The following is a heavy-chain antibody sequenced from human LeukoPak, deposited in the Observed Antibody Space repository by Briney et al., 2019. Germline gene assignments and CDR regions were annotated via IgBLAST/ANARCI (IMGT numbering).Heavy chain of an antibody. Sequence: SETLSLTCKVSLGSINNYYWSWIRQPAGKGLEWIGRIHKSGTTYYSPSLKSRVTMSIDTSKNQFSLQLSAVTAADTAIYYCARVFGGNSLDYWGQGTLAAVSS. D-gene: IGHD1-26*01. CDR3: ARVFGGNSLDY. CDR2: IHKSGTT. J-gene: IGHJ4*02. V-gene: IGHV4-4*07. CDR1: LGSINNYY.